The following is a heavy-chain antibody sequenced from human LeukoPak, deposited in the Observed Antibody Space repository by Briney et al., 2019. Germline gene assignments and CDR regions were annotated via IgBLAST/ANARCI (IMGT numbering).Heavy chain of an antibody. J-gene: IGHJ5*02. CDR1: GGTFSSYA. CDR2: IIPIFGIA. V-gene: IGHV1-69*04. Sequence: SVKVSCKASGGTFSSYAISWVRQAPGQGLEWMGRIIPIFGIANYAQKFQGRVTIAADKSTSAAYMELSSLRSEDTAVYYCASYPQSGDNWFDPWGQGTLVTVSS. D-gene: IGHD3-10*01. CDR3: ASYPQSGDNWFDP.